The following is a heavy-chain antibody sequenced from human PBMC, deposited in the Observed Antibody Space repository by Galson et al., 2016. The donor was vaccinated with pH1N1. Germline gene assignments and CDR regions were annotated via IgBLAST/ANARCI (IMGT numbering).Heavy chain of an antibody. Sequence: PALVKPTQTLKLTCTFSGFSLSTFGVRVSWIRQSPGKALEWLARIDWDDEKFYSPSLKTRLTISKDTSKDQVVLTMTNMDPVDTGTYYCARRGVASGGRYDYGRDVWGQGTTVTVSS. D-gene: IGHD5-12*01. J-gene: IGHJ6*02. CDR2: IDWDDEK. CDR3: ARRGVASGGRYDYGRDV. CDR1: GFSLSTFGVR. V-gene: IGHV2-70*04.